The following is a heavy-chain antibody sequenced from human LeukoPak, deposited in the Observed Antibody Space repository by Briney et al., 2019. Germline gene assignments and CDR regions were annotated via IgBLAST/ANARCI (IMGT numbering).Heavy chain of an antibody. J-gene: IGHJ3*02. D-gene: IGHD6-13*01. CDR1: GYTFTDYY. Sequence: GASVKVSCKASGYTFTDYYMHWVRQAPGQGLEWMGWINPNSGDTNYAQKFQGRVTMTRDTSISTAYMELSSLKSDDAAVYYCVWGSTWDNDAFNIWGQGTTATVSS. V-gene: IGHV1-2*02. CDR2: INPNSGDT. CDR3: VWGSTWDNDAFNI.